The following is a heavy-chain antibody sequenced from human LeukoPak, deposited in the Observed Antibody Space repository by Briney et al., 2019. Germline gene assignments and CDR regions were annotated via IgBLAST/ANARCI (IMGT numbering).Heavy chain of an antibody. J-gene: IGHJ6*02. CDR2: ISWNSGSI. V-gene: IGHV3-9*01. D-gene: IGHD3-22*01. CDR3: AKDLGSSPNYYDSSGYYWTYYYYYGMDV. Sequence: GGSLRLSCAASGFTFDDYAMRWVRQAPGKGLEWVSGISWNSGSIGYADSVKGRFTISRDNAKNSLYLQMNSLRAEDTALYYCAKDLGSSPNYYDSSGYYWTYYYYYGMDVWGQGTTVTVSS. CDR1: GFTFDDYA.